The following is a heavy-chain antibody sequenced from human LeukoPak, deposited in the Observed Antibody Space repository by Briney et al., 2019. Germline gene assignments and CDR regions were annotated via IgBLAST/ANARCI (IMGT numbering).Heavy chain of an antibody. D-gene: IGHD6-19*01. Sequence: SETLSLTSTVSGGSISSYYWSWIPQPPGLGREWRGRIYTSGSTNYNPSLKRRATTSEAKTKQHFSLMRSSVTAADTAVYYCARGGAVAGTRGSYYYYYYYMDVWGKGTTVTVSS. CDR2: IYTSGST. V-gene: IGHV4-4*07. CDR1: GGSISSYY. J-gene: IGHJ6*03. CDR3: ARGGAVAGTRGSYYYYYYYMDV.